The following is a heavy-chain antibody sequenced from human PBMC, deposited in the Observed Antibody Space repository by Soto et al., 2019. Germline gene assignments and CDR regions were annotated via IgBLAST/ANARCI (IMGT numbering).Heavy chain of an antibody. Sequence: PSNGLEWVAVISYDGSNKSYADSVKGRFTISRDNSKNTLYLQMHSLRAEDTAVYYCASVPKSAYCSGDGRSVLAFWGNGTSVTV. D-gene: IGHD2-21*02. V-gene: IGHV3-30-3*01. CDR2: ISYDGSNK. CDR3: ASVPKSAYCSGDGRSVLAF. J-gene: IGHJ6*01.